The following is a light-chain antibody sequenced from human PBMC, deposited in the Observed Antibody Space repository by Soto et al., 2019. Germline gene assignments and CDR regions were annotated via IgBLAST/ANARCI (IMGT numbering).Light chain of an antibody. V-gene: IGLV2-14*01. CDR1: SSDVGGYNY. CDR2: EVS. J-gene: IGLJ3*02. Sequence: QSALTQPASVSGSPGQSITISCTGTSSDVGGYNYVSWYQQHPGKAPKLMIYEVSNRPSGVSNRFSGSKPGNTASLTISGLQAEDEADDYCSSYTRSSTRVFGGGTKLTVL. CDR3: SSYTRSSTRV.